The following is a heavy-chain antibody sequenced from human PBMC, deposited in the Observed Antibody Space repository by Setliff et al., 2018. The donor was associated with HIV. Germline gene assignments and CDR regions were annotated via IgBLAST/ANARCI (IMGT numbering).Heavy chain of an antibody. J-gene: IGHJ4*02. Sequence: VKVSCKASGYTFDSYAIHWVRQAPGQRLEWMGWINAGNGNTKYSQKFQGRVTITRDTSASTAYMELSSLRSEDTALYYCAGSILTGYYTFGADYWGQGTLVTVSS. V-gene: IGHV1-3*01. D-gene: IGHD3-9*01. CDR2: INAGNGNT. CDR1: GYTFDSYA. CDR3: AGSILTGYYTFGADY.